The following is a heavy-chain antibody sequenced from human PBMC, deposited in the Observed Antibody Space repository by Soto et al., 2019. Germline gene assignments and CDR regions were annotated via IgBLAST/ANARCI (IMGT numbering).Heavy chain of an antibody. CDR1: GFSFSFYG. CDR3: ARDGTPQRFMDKNYYNYYSGMDA. Sequence: QMQLVESGGGVVQPGGSLRLTCGSSGFSFSFYGMHWVRQAPGKGLEWVAFIWYDGTSKFYADSVKGRFTISRDNSKTTLFLEMNSLRAEDTAVYYCARDGTPQRFMDKNYYNYYSGMDACGQGTTVLVSS. D-gene: IGHD3-3*01. V-gene: IGHV3-33*01. CDR2: IWYDGTSK. J-gene: IGHJ6*02.